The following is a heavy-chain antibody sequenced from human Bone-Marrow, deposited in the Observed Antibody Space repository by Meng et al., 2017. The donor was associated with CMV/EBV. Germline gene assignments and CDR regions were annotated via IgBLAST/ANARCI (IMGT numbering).Heavy chain of an antibody. D-gene: IGHD3-3*01. CDR3: ARGPGEEVEWLYL. V-gene: IGHV1-8*03. CDR1: GGTFSSYT. Sequence: ASVKVSCKASGGTFSSYTINWVRQATGQGLEWMGWMNPNSGNTGYAQKFQGRVTITRNTSISTAYMELSSLRSEDTAVYYCARGPGEEVEWLYLWGQGTLVTVSS. CDR2: MNPNSGNT. J-gene: IGHJ4*02.